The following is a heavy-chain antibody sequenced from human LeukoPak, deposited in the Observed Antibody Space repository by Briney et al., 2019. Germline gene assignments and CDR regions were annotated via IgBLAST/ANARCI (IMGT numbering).Heavy chain of an antibody. CDR1: GDSVSSNSAA. D-gene: IGHD6-19*01. J-gene: IGHJ4*02. CDR3: ARDGGVAGRKPTPYFDY. V-gene: IGHV6-1*01. Sequence: SQTLSLTCALSGDSVSSNSAAWNWIRQSPSRGLECLGRTYYRSKWYNDYAVSVKSRITINPDTSKNQFSLQLNSVTPEGTAVYYCARDGGVAGRKPTPYFDYWGQGTLVTVSS. CDR2: TYYRSKWYN.